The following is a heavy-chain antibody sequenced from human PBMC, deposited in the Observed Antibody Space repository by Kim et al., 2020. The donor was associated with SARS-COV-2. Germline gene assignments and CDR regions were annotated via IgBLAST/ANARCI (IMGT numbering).Heavy chain of an antibody. CDR3: GRVLAYNDGIVGTMDV. D-gene: IGHD5-18*01. J-gene: IGHJ6*02. V-gene: IGHV3-30*07. Sequence: SGKGRFTISRDNSKNTVYLQMTSVRPEDTATYYCGRVLAYNDGIVGTMDVWGQGTTVTVS.